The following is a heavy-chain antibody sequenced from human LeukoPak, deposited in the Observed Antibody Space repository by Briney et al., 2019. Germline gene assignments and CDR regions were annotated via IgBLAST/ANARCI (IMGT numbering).Heavy chain of an antibody. CDR3: ARRYCSSTSCLLDD. CDR1: GFTFSSYE. V-gene: IGHV3-48*03. Sequence: GGSLTLSCAASGFTFSSYEMNWVRQAPGKGLEWVSYISSTSGSTIYYADSVKGRFTISRDNAKNSLYLQMNSLRAEDTAVYYCARRYCSSTSCLLDDWGQGTLVTVSS. J-gene: IGHJ4*02. CDR2: ISSTSGSTI. D-gene: IGHD2-2*01.